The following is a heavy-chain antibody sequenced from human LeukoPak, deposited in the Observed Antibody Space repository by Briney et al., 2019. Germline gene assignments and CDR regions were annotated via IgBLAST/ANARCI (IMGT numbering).Heavy chain of an antibody. V-gene: IGHV3-48*03. CDR3: ARDGAPSRPLDY. J-gene: IGHJ4*02. Sequence: GGSLRLSCAASGFIFSTYEINWVRQAPGKGLEWVPYISSSGRTIYYADSVKGRFTISRDNAKNSLYLQMNSLRDEDTAVYYCARDGAPSRPLDYWGQGTLVTVSS. CDR2: ISSSGRTI. CDR1: GFIFSTYE. D-gene: IGHD3-16*01.